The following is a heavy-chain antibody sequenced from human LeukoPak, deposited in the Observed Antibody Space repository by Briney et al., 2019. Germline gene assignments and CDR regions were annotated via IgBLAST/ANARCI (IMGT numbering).Heavy chain of an antibody. Sequence: ASVKVSCKASGYTFTGYYMHWVRQAPGQGLEWMGWINPNSGGTNYAQKFQGRVIMTTDTSMTTAHMELSRLTSDDTAVYYCARAGGRSWFDPWGQGTLVTVSS. D-gene: IGHD2-15*01. CDR2: INPNSGGT. CDR1: GYTFTGYY. J-gene: IGHJ5*02. V-gene: IGHV1-2*02. CDR3: ARAGGRSWFDP.